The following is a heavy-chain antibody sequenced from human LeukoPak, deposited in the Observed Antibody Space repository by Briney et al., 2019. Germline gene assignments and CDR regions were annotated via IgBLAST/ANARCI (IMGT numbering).Heavy chain of an antibody. V-gene: IGHV1-2*02. CDR1: GYTFTGYY. J-gene: IGHJ5*02. D-gene: IGHD6-19*01. CDR3: ARGSDGRESLVHWFDP. Sequence: ASVKVSCKAPGYTFTGYYMHWVRQAPGQGLEWMGWINPNSGGTNYAQKFQGRVTMTRDTSISTAYMELSRLRSDDTAVYYCARGSDGRESLVHWFDPWGQGTLVTVSS. CDR2: INPNSGGT.